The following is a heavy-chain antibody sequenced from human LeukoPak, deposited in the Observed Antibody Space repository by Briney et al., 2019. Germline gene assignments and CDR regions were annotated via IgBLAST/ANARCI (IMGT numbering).Heavy chain of an antibody. CDR1: GGSFSGYY. Sequence: SETQSLTCAVYGGSFSGYYWSWIRQPPGKGLEWIGEINHSGSTNYNPSLKSRVTISVDTSKNQFSLKLSSVTAADTAVYYCARRDYYDTVDNWGQGTLVTVSS. J-gene: IGHJ4*02. CDR3: ARRDYYDTVDN. D-gene: IGHD3-22*01. V-gene: IGHV4-34*01. CDR2: INHSGST.